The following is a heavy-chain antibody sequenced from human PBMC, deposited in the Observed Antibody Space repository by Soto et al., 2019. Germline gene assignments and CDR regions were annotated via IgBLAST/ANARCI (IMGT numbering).Heavy chain of an antibody. J-gene: IGHJ4*02. Sequence: ASVKVSRKASGGTLSSYIFSWVRQTPGQGLEWMGRVIPNLGVTNYAKKFQGRFTIVVDTSTSTAYMELNSLRYEDTAVYYCARDKGYCSDTSCPDFDYWGQGTLVTVSS. CDR1: GGTLSSYI. CDR3: ARDKGYCSDTSCPDFDY. CDR2: VIPNLGVT. V-gene: IGHV1-69*04. D-gene: IGHD2-15*01.